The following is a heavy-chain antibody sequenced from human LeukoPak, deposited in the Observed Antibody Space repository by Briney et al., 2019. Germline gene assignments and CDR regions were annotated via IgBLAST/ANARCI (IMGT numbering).Heavy chain of an antibody. CDR1: GGSISSDH. D-gene: IGHD6-13*01. Sequence: SETLSLTCSVSGGSISSDHWSWIRQPPGKGLEWIAFISYSGSPDYNPSLKSRVTISIDTSKNQFSPKLTSVTSADTAVYYCVRGGASSRYFNSWGQGTLATVSS. CDR2: ISYSGSP. CDR3: VRGGASSRYFNS. J-gene: IGHJ4*02. V-gene: IGHV4-59*01.